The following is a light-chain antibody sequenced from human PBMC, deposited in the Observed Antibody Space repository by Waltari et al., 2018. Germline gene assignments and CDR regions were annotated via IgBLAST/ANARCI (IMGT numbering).Light chain of an antibody. CDR3: QHYLRLPVT. CDR2: GAS. V-gene: IGKV3-20*01. CDR1: QCVSRA. J-gene: IGKJ1*01. Sequence: EIVLTQSPGTLSLFLGERATVSCRASQCVSRALAWYQQKPGQAPRLLIYGASTRATGIPDRFSGSGSGTDFSLTISRLEPDDFAVYYCQHYLRLPVTFGQGTTVEI.